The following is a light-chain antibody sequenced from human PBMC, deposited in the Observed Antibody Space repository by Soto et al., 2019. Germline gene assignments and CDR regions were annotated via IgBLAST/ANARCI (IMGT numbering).Light chain of an antibody. CDR3: SAYTVSRTYV. Sequence: QSALTQPASVSGSPGQSITISCTGTSSYVGAYNFFSWHQQHPGKSPKLMIYNVYDRPSGISYRFSVPKSGNTASLTISGLQGEDEADYYCSAYTVSRTYVFGPGTKLTVL. CDR2: NVY. V-gene: IGLV2-14*03. CDR1: SSYVGAYNF. J-gene: IGLJ1*01.